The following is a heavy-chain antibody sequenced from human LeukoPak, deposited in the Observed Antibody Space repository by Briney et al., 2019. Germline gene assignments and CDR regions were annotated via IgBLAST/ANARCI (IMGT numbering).Heavy chain of an antibody. J-gene: IGHJ4*02. CDR3: ARSGGGDLDWFPADY. Sequence: SETLSLTCFVSGGSISNTNYYWAWIRQPPGKGLEYIGSIYHNGRTYYNPSLTSRVTMSVDTSRSQFSLKLSSVTAADTAVYYCARSGGGDLDWFPADYWGQGTLVTVSS. CDR1: GGSISNTNYY. D-gene: IGHD3/OR15-3a*01. CDR2: IYHNGRT. V-gene: IGHV4-39*07.